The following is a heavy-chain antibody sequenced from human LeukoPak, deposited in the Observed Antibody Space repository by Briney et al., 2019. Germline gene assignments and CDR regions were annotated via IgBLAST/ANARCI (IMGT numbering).Heavy chain of an antibody. CDR2: VYYSGRT. CDR1: GGSISSNSYY. J-gene: IGHJ4*02. D-gene: IGHD3-22*01. Sequence: PSETLSLTCTVSGGSISSNSYYWGWIRRPPGKGLEWIGSVYYSGRTYDNPSLKSRVTVSVDTSKSQFSLKLSSVTAADTAVYYCARLLYDRSGYYYFDQWGQGTLVTVSS. V-gene: IGHV4-39*01. CDR3: ARLLYDRSGYYYFDQ.